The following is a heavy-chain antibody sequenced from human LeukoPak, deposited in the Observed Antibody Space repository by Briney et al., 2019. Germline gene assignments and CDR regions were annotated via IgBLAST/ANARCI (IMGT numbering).Heavy chain of an antibody. V-gene: IGHV4-59*01. CDR3: ARGASGWYGIESQDY. CDR2: IYYSGST. J-gene: IGHJ4*02. Sequence: PSETLSLTCTVSGGSISSYYWSWIRQPPGKGLEWIGYIYYSGSTNYNPSLKSRVTISVDTSKNQFSLKLSSVTAADTAVYYCARGASGWYGIESQDYWGQGTLVTVSS. CDR1: GGSISSYY. D-gene: IGHD6-19*01.